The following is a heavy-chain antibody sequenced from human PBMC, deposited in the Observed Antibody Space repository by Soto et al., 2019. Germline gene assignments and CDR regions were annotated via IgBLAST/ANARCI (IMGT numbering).Heavy chain of an antibody. CDR2: VNGDGSIT. V-gene: IGHV3-74*01. D-gene: IGHD2-15*01. CDR1: GFTFSNYW. J-gene: IGHJ4*02. Sequence: DVQLVESGGGLVQPGGSLRLSCAASGFTFSNYWMHWVRLTPGKGLVWVSRVNGDGSITSYADSVKGRFTISRDNAKNTLYLQMNGLRAEDTALYFCARVSQGSYCSGGNCYSDYWAQGTLATVSS. CDR3: ARVSQGSYCSGGNCYSDY.